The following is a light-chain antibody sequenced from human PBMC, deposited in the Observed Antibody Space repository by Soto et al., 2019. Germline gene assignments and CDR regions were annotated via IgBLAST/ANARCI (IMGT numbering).Light chain of an antibody. V-gene: IGLV2-14*01. Sequence: QSALTQPASVSGSPGQSITISCTGTSSDVGGYLYVSWYQQHPDKAPKLMIYDVSVRPSGVSNRFSGSKSGNTASLTISGLQAEDEADYYCSSYTRSYTLVFGGGTKLTVL. CDR1: SSDVGGYLY. CDR2: DVS. J-gene: IGLJ2*01. CDR3: SSYTRSYTLV.